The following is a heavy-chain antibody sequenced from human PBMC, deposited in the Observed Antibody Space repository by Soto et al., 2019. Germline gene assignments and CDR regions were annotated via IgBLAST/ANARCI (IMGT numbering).Heavy chain of an antibody. J-gene: IGHJ6*02. CDR1: GFTSSSYG. Sequence: QLGGPLILSCAASGFTSSSYGMHWVRQAPGKGLEWVAVISYDGSNKYYADSVKGRFTISRDNSKNTLYLQMNSLRAEDTAVYYCHSTYSTMFRGPAYGMDVWGQGTTVTVSS. CDR2: ISYDGSNK. CDR3: HSTYSTMFRGPAYGMDV. V-gene: IGHV3-30*03. D-gene: IGHD3-10*01.